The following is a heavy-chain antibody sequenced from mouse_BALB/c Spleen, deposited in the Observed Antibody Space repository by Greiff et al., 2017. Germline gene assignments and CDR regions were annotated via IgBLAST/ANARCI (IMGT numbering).Heavy chain of an antibody. J-gene: IGHJ4*01. D-gene: IGHD3-3*01. V-gene: IGHV1-82*01. CDR2: IYPGDGDT. Sequence: QVQLQQSGPELVKPGASVKISCKASGYAFSSSWMNWVKQRPGQGLEWIGRIYPGDGDTNYNGKFKGKATLTADKSSSTAYMQLSSLTSVDSAVYFCARKGTGSMDYWGQGTSVTVSS. CDR1: GYAFSSSW. CDR3: ARKGTGSMDY.